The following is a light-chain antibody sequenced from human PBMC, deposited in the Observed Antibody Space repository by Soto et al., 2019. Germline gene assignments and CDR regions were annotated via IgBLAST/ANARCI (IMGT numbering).Light chain of an antibody. Sequence: IQWTPYPSSLAASMGDRVTITCRASQGIINYLAWYQQKPGEAPKLLIYGASTLQCGVPSRFSGSGSGTDFTLTVSSLQSEDLATYYWQHLFQFPPKFGPGTKWIS. CDR1: QGIINY. CDR3: QHLFQFPPK. V-gene: IGKV1-9*01. J-gene: IGKJ3*01. CDR2: GAS.